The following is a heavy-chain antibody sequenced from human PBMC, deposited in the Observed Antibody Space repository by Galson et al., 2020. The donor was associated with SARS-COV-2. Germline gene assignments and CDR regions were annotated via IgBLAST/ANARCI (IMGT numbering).Heavy chain of an antibody. CDR3: ATGGTVITLGDS. V-gene: IGHV3-30*04. Sequence: GGSLRLSCAASGFPFNIYAMHWVRQAPGKGLEWVAVISYDETNKSYADSVKGRFTFSRDNSKNTLYLHMNSLRPEDTAVYYCATGGTVITLGDSWGQGTLVTVSS. J-gene: IGHJ4*02. CDR1: GFPFNIYA. D-gene: IGHD3-16*01. CDR2: ISYDETNK.